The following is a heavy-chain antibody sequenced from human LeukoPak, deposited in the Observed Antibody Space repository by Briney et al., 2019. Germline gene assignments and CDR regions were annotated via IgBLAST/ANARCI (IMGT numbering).Heavy chain of an antibody. CDR1: GGSISSSNW. CDR3: ASRARLTIFGVVTTSEGFDY. J-gene: IGHJ4*02. CDR2: IYHSGST. V-gene: IGHV4-4*02. D-gene: IGHD3-3*01. Sequence: SETLSLTCAVSGGSISSSNWWSWVRQPPGKGLEWIGEIYHSGSTNYNPSLKSRVTISVDKSKNQFSLKLSSVTAADTAVYYCASRARLTIFGVVTTSEGFDYWGQGTLVTVSS.